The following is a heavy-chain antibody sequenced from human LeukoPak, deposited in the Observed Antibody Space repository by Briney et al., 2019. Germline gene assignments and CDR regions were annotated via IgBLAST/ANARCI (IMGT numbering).Heavy chain of an antibody. CDR1: GFTLSNHP. Sequence: PGGSLRLSCAASGFTLSNHPMYWIRQPPGKGLEWIGEINHSGSTNYNPSLKSRVTISVDTSKNQFSLKLSSVTAADTAVYYCARDLNPWGQGTLVTVSS. V-gene: IGHV4-34*01. CDR2: INHSGST. CDR3: ARDLNP. J-gene: IGHJ5*02.